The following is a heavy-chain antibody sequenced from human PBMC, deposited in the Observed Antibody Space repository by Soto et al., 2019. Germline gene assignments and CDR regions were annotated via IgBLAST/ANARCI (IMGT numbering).Heavy chain of an antibody. CDR2: IYSGGST. J-gene: IGHJ4*02. V-gene: IGHV3-53*01. D-gene: IGHD4-17*01. CDR3: ARVRDGDYVDN. CDR1: GFTVSSNY. Sequence: EVQVVESGGGLIQPGGSLRLSCAASGFTVSSNYMSWVRQAPGKGLEWVSVIYSGGSTYYADSVKGRFTISRDNSKNTLYLQMNSLRAEDTAVYYCARVRDGDYVDNWGQGTLVIVSS.